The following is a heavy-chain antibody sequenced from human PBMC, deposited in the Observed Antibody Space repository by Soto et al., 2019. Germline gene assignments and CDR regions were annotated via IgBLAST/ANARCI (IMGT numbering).Heavy chain of an antibody. CDR1: GFTVSSNY. CDR3: ARQALRAWFDP. CDR2: IYSGGST. D-gene: IGHD4-17*01. Sequence: PGGSLRLSCAASGFTVSSNYMSWVRQAPGKGLEWVSVIYSGGSTYYADSVKGRFTISRDNSKNTLYLQMNSLRAEDTAVYYCARQALRAWFDPWGQGTLVTVSS. J-gene: IGHJ5*02. V-gene: IGHV3-66*04.